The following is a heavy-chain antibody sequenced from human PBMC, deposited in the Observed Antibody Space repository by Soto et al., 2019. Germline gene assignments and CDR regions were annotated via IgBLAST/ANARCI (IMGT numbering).Heavy chain of an antibody. D-gene: IGHD3-16*01. V-gene: IGHV1-18*01. CDR2: ISAYNGNT. Sequence: HVQLVQSGAEVKKPGASVKVSCKASGYTFTNFGISWVRQAPGQGLEWMGWISAYNGNTNYAQNFHGRVTMTTDTSTSKAYMELRSLSSEATAVDYCARGGTPIASWGRGTLITVSS. CDR3: ARGGTPIAS. J-gene: IGHJ4*02. CDR1: GYTFTNFG.